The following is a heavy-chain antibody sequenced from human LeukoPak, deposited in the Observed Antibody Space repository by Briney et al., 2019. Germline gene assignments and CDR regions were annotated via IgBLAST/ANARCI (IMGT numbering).Heavy chain of an antibody. CDR3: ARGSGFFLDFDY. CDR2: SSGPSART. CDR1: GFPFTTYA. J-gene: IGHJ4*02. V-gene: IGHV3-23*01. Sequence: GGSLRLSCAASGFPFTTYAMSWVRQAPGKGLEWVSGSSGPSARTYYADSVKDRFTISRDISKNIQYLQMNSLRVDDAAVYFCARGSGFFLDFDYWGQGALVTVSS. D-gene: IGHD3-22*01.